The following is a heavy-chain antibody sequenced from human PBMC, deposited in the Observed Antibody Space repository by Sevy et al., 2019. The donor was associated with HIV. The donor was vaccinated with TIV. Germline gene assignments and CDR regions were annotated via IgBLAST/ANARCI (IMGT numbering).Heavy chain of an antibody. D-gene: IGHD4-4*01. Sequence: GGSLRLSCAASGFTFSSYAMSWVRQAPRKGLEWVSAISGSGGSTYYADSVKGRFTISRDNSKNTLHLQMNSLRAEDTAVYYCAKGFTHTVTTGYYYYYGMDVWGQGTTVTVSS. CDR2: ISGSGGST. CDR1: GFTFSSYA. J-gene: IGHJ6*02. V-gene: IGHV3-23*01. CDR3: AKGFTHTVTTGYYYYYGMDV.